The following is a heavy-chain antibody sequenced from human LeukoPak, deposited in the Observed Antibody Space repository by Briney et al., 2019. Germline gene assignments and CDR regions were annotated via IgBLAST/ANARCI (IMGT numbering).Heavy chain of an antibody. J-gene: IGHJ6*03. D-gene: IGHD3-22*01. CDR1: GGSISSSSYY. V-gene: IGHV4-39*07. Sequence: PSETLSLTCTVSGGSISSSSYYWGWIRQPPGKGLEWIGSTYYSGSTYYNPSLKSRVTISVDTSKNQFSLKLSSVTAADTAVYYCARQATYYYDSSGYHPPYYYYYYMDVWGKGTTVTVSS. CDR3: ARQATYYYDSSGYHPPYYYYYYMDV. CDR2: TYYSGST.